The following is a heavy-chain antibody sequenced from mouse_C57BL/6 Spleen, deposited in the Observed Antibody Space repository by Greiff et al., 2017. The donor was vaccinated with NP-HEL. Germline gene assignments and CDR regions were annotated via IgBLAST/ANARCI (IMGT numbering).Heavy chain of an antibody. Sequence: QVQLQQPGAELVKPGASVKLSCKASGYTFTSYWMHWVKQRPGQGLEWIGMIHPNSGSTNYNEKFKSKATLTVDKSSSTDYMQLSSLTSEDSAVYYCARRVTTVVARGSYFDVWGTGTTVTVSS. J-gene: IGHJ1*03. CDR2: IHPNSGST. V-gene: IGHV1-64*01. CDR3: ARRVTTVVARGSYFDV. CDR1: GYTFTSYW. D-gene: IGHD1-1*01.